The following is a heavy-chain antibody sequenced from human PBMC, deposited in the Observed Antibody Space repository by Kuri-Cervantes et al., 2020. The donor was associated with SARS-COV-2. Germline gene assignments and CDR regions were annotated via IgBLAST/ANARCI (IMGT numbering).Heavy chain of an antibody. V-gene: IGHV3-23*01. CDR1: GFTFDDYG. CDR3: AKWEYQLLWPFDY. Sequence: GESLKISCAASGFTFDDYGMSWVRQAPGKGLEWVSAISGSGGSTYYADSVKGRFTISRDNSKNTLYLQMNSLRAEDTAVYYCAKWEYQLLWPFDYWGQGTLVTVSS. D-gene: IGHD2-2*01. J-gene: IGHJ4*02. CDR2: ISGSGGST.